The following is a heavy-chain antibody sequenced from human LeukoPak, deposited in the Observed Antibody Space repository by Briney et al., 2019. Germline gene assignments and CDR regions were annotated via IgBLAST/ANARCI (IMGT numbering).Heavy chain of an antibody. Sequence: PGGSLRLSCAASGFSFSRYWIHWVRQAPGKGLEWVSRINPDGSTTTYADSVEGRFTISRDNAGNTVYLQMNSLRAEDTAVYYCARVLSGSWDWFDPWGQGTLVTVSS. CDR1: GFSFSRYW. D-gene: IGHD3-22*01. CDR3: ARVLSGSWDWFDP. CDR2: INPDGSTT. V-gene: IGHV3-74*01. J-gene: IGHJ5*02.